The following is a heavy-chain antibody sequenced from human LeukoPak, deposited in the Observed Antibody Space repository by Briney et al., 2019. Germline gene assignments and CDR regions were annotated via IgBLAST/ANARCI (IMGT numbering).Heavy chain of an antibody. CDR3: ARFPTGTAYFDY. CDR1: GGSISSYY. D-gene: IGHD3-10*01. J-gene: IGHJ4*02. CDR2: IYYSGST. V-gene: IGHV4-59*08. Sequence: SETLSLTCTVSGGSISSYYWSWIRQPPGKGLEWIGYIYYSGSTNYNPSLKSRVTISVDTSKNQFSLKLSSVTAADTAVYYCARFPTGTAYFDYWGQGTLVTVSS.